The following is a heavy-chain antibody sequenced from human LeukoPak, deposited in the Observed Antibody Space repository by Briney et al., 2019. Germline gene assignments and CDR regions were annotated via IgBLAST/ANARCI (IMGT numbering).Heavy chain of an antibody. V-gene: IGHV4-39*06. CDR1: GASITSGINY. CDR2: IYSSVST. J-gene: IGHJ3*02. Sequence: PETLSLTSRVSGASITSGINYSGWIRQPPGKTLEWIGSIYSSVSTYYKPSLKSRVIIMIDTPKNHFALTLNSVTAADRALYYCARSVGYGLVGIWGQGTMVTVSS. D-gene: IGHD3-10*01. CDR3: ARSVGYGLVGI.